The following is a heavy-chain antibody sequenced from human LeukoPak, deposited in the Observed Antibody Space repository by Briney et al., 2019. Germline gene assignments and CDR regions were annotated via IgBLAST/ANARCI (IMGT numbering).Heavy chain of an antibody. CDR3: AKDYCSGGSCYADY. CDR2: IPSDGSNE. J-gene: IGHJ4*02. Sequence: GGSLRLSCAASGFTFSRYGMHWVRRAPGKGLEWVAVIPSDGSNEYYADSVKGRFTISRDNSKSTLYLQMNSLRAEDTAVYYCAKDYCSGGSCYADYWGQGTLVTVSS. V-gene: IGHV3-30*18. CDR1: GFTFSRYG. D-gene: IGHD2-15*01.